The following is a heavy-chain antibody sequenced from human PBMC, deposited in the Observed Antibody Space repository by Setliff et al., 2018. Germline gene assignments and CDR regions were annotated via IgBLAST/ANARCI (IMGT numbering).Heavy chain of an antibody. D-gene: IGHD1-26*01. CDR2: INTGNANT. J-gene: IGHJ3*02. CDR3: AKGEPVGPFDI. V-gene: IGHV1-3*04. Sequence: ASVKVSCKASGYTFTNYAIHWVRQAPGQRPEWMGWINTGNANTKYSQKFQGRVTITRDTSASTAYMELSSLRSEDTAVYYCAKGEPVGPFDIWGQGTRVTVSS. CDR1: GYTFTNYA.